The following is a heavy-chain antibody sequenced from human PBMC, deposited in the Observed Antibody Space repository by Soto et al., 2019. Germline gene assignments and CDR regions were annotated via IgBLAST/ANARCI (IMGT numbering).Heavy chain of an antibody. CDR3: VRDQKYFRVNGNWFDS. CDR1: GYTSADFG. D-gene: IGHD2-2*01. Sequence: ASVKVSCKASGYTSADFGISWVRQAPGQGLEWMGWVSGNNGAPNPAPKVQGRITMTLDTSTGVSYMALRSLRSDDTAIYYCVRDQKYFRVNGNWFDSWGQGTRVTVAS. CDR2: VSGNNGAP. J-gene: IGHJ5*01. V-gene: IGHV1-18*04.